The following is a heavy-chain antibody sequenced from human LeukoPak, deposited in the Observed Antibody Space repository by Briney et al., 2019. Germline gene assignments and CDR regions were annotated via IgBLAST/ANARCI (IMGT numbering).Heavy chain of an antibody. D-gene: IGHD3-10*01. Sequence: SETLSLTCTVSGGSISSYYWSWIRQPPGKGLEWIGYIYYSGSTNYNPSLKSRVTISVDTSKNQFSLKLSSVTAADTAVYYCARGPIWFGEHTYYYYMDVWGKGTTVTISS. CDR2: IYYSGST. J-gene: IGHJ6*03. CDR1: GGSISSYY. V-gene: IGHV4-59*12. CDR3: ARGPIWFGEHTYYYYMDV.